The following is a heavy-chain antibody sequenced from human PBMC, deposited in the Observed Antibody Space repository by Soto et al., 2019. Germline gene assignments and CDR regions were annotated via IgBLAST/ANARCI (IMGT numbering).Heavy chain of an antibody. CDR1: GFTFSSYG. CDR3: AKVPVAGTVGYYYYYGMDV. V-gene: IGHV3-30*18. Sequence: QVQLVESGGGVVQPGRSLRLSCAASGFTFSSYGMHWVRQAPGKGLEWVAVISYDGSNKYYADSVKGRFPISRDNSKNTLYLQMNSLRAEDTAVYYCAKVPVAGTVGYYYYYGMDVWGQGTTVTVSS. J-gene: IGHJ6*02. D-gene: IGHD6-19*01. CDR2: ISYDGSNK.